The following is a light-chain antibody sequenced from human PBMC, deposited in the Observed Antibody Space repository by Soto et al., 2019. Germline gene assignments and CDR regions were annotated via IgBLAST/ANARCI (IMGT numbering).Light chain of an antibody. J-gene: IGLJ2*01. V-gene: IGLV2-14*01. CDR1: SSDVGGYDY. CDR3: SSFGGTIRV. CDR2: EVS. Sequence: QSALTQPASVSGSPGQSITISCTGTSSDVGGYDYVSWYQQYPGKAPKFMIYEVSSRPSGVSNRFSGSKSGNTASLTISGLQAEDEADYYCSSFGGTIRVFGGGTKLTVL.